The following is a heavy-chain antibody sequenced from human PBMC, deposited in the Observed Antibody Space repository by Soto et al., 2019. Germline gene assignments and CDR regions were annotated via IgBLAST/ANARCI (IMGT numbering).Heavy chain of an antibody. CDR2: INAGNGNT. Sequence: ASVKVSCKASGYTFTSYAMHWVRQAPGQRLEWMGWINAGNGNTKYSQKFQGRATITRDTSASTAYMELNSLRAEDTAVYYCARVEWELLYFDYWGQGTLVTVSS. D-gene: IGHD1-26*01. CDR3: ARVEWELLYFDY. J-gene: IGHJ4*02. V-gene: IGHV1-3*01. CDR1: GYTFTSYA.